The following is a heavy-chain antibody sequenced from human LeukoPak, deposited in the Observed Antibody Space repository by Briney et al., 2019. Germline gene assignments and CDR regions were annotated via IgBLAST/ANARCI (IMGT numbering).Heavy chain of an antibody. J-gene: IGHJ4*02. CDR2: ISNNGGFT. Sequence: GGSLRLSCAASGFTFSSSAMSWVRQAPGKGLEWVSAISNNGGFTYYADSVQGRFTISRDNSKSTLCLQMNSLRAEDTAVYYCAKQLGYCSDGSCYFPYWGQGTPVTVSS. V-gene: IGHV3-23*01. D-gene: IGHD2-15*01. CDR3: AKQLGYCSDGSCYFPY. CDR1: GFTFSSSA.